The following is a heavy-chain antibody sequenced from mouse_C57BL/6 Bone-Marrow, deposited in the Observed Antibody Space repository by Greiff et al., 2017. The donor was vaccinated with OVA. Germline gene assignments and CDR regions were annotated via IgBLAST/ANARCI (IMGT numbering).Heavy chain of an antibody. CDR2: INPGSGGT. J-gene: IGHJ2*01. V-gene: IGHV1-54*01. Sequence: QVQLQQSGAELVRPGTSVKVSCKASGYAFTNYLIEWVKQRPGQGLEWIGVINPGSGGTNYNEKFKGKATLTADESASTAYMQLSSLTSEDSAVYFCAREGGITTVVAGDYWGQGTTLTVSS. CDR3: AREGGITTVVAGDY. CDR1: GYAFTNYL. D-gene: IGHD1-1*01.